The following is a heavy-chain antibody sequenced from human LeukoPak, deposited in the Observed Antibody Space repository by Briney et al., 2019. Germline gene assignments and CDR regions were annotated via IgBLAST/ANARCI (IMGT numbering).Heavy chain of an antibody. V-gene: IGHV3-30-3*01. J-gene: IGHJ3*02. CDR3: TRDRDSSGPWAFDI. D-gene: IGHD6-19*01. CDR1: GFTFSSYA. CDR2: ISYDGSNK. Sequence: GGSLRLSCAASGFTFSSYALHWVRQAPGKGLEWVAVISYDGSNKYYADSVKGRFTISRDNSKNTLYLQMNSLRAEDTAVYYCTRDRDSSGPWAFDIWGQGTMVTVSS.